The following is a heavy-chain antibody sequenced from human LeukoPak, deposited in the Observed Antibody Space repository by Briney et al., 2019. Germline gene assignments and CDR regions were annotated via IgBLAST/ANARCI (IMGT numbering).Heavy chain of an antibody. CDR3: ARDGIVGATFPDY. CDR1: GLTFSSYA. Sequence: GRSLRLSCAASGLTFSSYAMHWVRQAPGKGLEWVAVISYDGSNKYYADSVKGRFTISRDNSKNTLYLQMNSLRAEDTAVYYCARDGIVGATFPDYWGQGTLVTVSS. D-gene: IGHD1-26*01. V-gene: IGHV3-30*01. J-gene: IGHJ4*02. CDR2: ISYDGSNK.